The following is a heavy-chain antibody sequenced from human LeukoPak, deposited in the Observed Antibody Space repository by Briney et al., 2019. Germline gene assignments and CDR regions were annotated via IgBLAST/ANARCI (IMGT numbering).Heavy chain of an antibody. CDR3: ARVSPYYDSSGPGPFFDY. D-gene: IGHD3-22*01. J-gene: IGHJ4*02. V-gene: IGHV4-30-2*01. CDR2: TYHSGST. CDR1: GGSISSGGYS. Sequence: KTSETLSLTCAVSGGSISSGGYSWSWLRQPPGKGLEWIGYTYHSGSTYYNPSLKSRVTISVDRSKNQFSLKLTSVTAADTAVYYCARVSPYYDSSGPGPFFDYWGQGTLVTVSS.